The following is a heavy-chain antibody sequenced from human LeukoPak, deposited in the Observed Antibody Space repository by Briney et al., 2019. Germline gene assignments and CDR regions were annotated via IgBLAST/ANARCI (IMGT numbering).Heavy chain of an antibody. Sequence: SEILSLTCTVSGGSISSYYWSWIRQPPGKGLEWIGYIYYSGSANYNPSLMSRLTISVDTSKNQSSLKLSSVTAADTAVYYCALRGRASGGFDYWGQGTLVTVSS. CDR1: GGSISSYY. CDR3: ALRGRASGGFDY. D-gene: IGHD3-10*01. CDR2: IYYSGSA. V-gene: IGHV4-59*01. J-gene: IGHJ4*02.